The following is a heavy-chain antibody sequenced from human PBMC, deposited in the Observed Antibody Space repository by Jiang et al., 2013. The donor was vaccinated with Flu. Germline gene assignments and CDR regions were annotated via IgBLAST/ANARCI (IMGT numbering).Heavy chain of an antibody. Sequence: VQLVESGAEVKKPGASVKVSCKASGYTFTSYYMHWVRQAPGQGLEWMGIINPSGGSTSYAQKFQGRVTMTRDTSTSTVYMELSSLRSEDTAVYYCASLLGGGTLSYCSGGSCPYYFDYWGQGTLVTVSS. J-gene: IGHJ4*02. CDR3: ASLLGGGTLSYCSGGSCPYYFDY. CDR2: INPSGGST. V-gene: IGHV1-46*01. CDR1: GYTFTSYY. D-gene: IGHD2-15*01.